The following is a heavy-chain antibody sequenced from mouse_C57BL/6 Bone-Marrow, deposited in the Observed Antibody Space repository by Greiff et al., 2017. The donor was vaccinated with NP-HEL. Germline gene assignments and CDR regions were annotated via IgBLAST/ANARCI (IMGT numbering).Heavy chain of an antibody. V-gene: IGHV1-81*01. Sequence: QVQLQQSGAELARPGASVKLSCKASGYTFTSYGISWVKQRTGQGLEWIGEIYPRSGNTYYIEKFKGKATLTADKSSSTAYMELRSLTSADSAVYFCARGWIYDVYYSPWFAYWGQGTLVTVSA. D-gene: IGHD2-3*01. CDR1: GYTFTSYG. CDR3: ARGWIYDVYYSPWFAY. J-gene: IGHJ3*01. CDR2: IYPRSGNT.